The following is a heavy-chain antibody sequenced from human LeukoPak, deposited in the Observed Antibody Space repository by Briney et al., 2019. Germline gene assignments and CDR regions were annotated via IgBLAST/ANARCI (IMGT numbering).Heavy chain of an antibody. Sequence: PSQTLSLTCTVSGGSINSGDYYWSWIRQPAGKGLEWIGEVFHDGSPNYNPSFRGRVTILVDKSKNQFSLNLGSLTAADTAMYYCARDPNIVSAVTLRAFDIWGQGTMVSVSS. D-gene: IGHD5/OR15-5a*01. CDR1: GGSINSGDYY. J-gene: IGHJ3*02. CDR2: VFHDGSP. CDR3: ARDPNIVSAVTLRAFDI. V-gene: IGHV4-61*09.